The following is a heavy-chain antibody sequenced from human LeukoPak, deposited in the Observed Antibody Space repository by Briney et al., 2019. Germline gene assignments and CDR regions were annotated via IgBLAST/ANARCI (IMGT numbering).Heavy chain of an antibody. J-gene: IGHJ3*02. CDR2: INPSGGST. V-gene: IGHV1-46*01. CDR3: ARGGTTIFRVVIIDAFDI. CDR1: GYTFTSYY. Sequence: GASVKVSCKASGYTFTSYYMHWVRQAPGQGLEWMGIINPSGGSTSYAQKFQGRVTMTRDMSTSTVYMELSSLRSEDTAVYYCARGGTTIFRVVIIDAFDIWGQGTMVTVSS. D-gene: IGHD3-3*01.